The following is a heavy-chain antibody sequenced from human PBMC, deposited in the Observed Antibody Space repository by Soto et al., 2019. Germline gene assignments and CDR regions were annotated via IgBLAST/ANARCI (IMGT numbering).Heavy chain of an antibody. V-gene: IGHV1-3*01. Sequence: QVQLVQPGAEVKKPGASVQVSCKASGYTFTYYAIHWVRQAPGQRLEWMGRVHAGNDNTKYAQKLQDRVTSTSDTSAGTAYQDQSSLIHEYTAVYYCAATIPDYDPFSSPPDYWGQGFLVTFSS. D-gene: IGHD3-3*01. CDR1: GYTFTYYA. CDR2: VHAGNDNT. CDR3: AATIPDYDPFSSPPDY. J-gene: IGHJ4*02.